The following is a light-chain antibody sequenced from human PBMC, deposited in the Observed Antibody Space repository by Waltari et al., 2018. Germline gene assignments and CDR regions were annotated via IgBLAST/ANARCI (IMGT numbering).Light chain of an antibody. CDR2: EVT. CDR1: SNDVGGYNF. J-gene: IGLJ2*01. Sequence: QSALTQPPSASGSPGQSVTISCTGTSNDVGGYNFVSWYQQHPGQAPKLMIFEVTKRPSGVPDRFAGSRSGNTASLTVSGLQAEDEADYYCTSYAGSNKAVFGGGTKLTVL. CDR3: TSYAGSNKAV. V-gene: IGLV2-8*01.